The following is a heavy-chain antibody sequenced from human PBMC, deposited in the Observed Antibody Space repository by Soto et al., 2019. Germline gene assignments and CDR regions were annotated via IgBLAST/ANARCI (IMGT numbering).Heavy chain of an antibody. CDR2: ITSTSDVI. V-gene: IGHV3-48*01. D-gene: IGHD6-13*01. J-gene: IGHJ4*02. CDR1: GFSFNSCN. CDR3: ARGLDSSWFFL. Sequence: GSLRLSCAASGFSFNSCNMNWVRQAPGRGLEWVSFITSTSDVIRYADSVKGRFTISRDNVKKILYLQMSSLGAEDTAAYYCARGLDSSWFFLWGQGTLVTVSS.